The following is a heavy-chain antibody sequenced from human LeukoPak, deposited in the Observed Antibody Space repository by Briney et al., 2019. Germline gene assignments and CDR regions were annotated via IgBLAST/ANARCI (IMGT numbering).Heavy chain of an antibody. V-gene: IGHV4-34*01. Sequence: SETLSLTCAVYGGSFSGYYWSWTRQPPGKGLEWIGEINHSGSTNYNPSLKSRVTISVDTSKNQFSLKLSSVTAADTAVYYCARGGPNDYTDYWGQGTLVTVSS. CDR1: GGSFSGYY. CDR2: INHSGST. J-gene: IGHJ4*02. CDR3: ARGGPNDYTDY.